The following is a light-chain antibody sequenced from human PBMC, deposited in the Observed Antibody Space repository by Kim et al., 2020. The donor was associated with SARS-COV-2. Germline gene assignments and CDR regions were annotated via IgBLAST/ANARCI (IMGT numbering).Light chain of an antibody. CDR1: QSVLYSSNNKNY. Sequence: ATINSKSSQSVLYSSNNKNYLAWYQQKPGQPPKLLIYWASTRESGVPDRFSGSGSGTDFTLTISSLQAEDVAVYYCQQYYSTPLTFGGGTKVEIK. V-gene: IGKV4-1*01. CDR2: WAS. J-gene: IGKJ4*01. CDR3: QQYYSTPLT.